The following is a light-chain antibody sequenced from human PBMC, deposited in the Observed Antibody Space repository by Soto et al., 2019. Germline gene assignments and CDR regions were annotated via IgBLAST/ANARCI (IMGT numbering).Light chain of an antibody. CDR2: AAS. CDR3: PQRKIDMYT. CDR1: QSINNY. J-gene: IGKJ2*01. V-gene: IGKV3-11*01. Sequence: IVLTQSPATLSLSPGERATLSCRASQSINNYLAWYQQTPGQAPRLLIYAASNRATGIPARFGGSGSGTDFTLTISSLEPEDFAVYYCPQRKIDMYTFGQGTKLEIK.